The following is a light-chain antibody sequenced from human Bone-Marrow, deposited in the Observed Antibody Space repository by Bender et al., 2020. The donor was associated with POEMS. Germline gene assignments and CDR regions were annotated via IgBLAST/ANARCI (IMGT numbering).Light chain of an antibody. CDR1: SSHGETYNL. CDR3: CSYTFDSTSSI. V-gene: IGLV2-23*01. CDR2: EGT. J-gene: IGLJ2*01. Sequence: QSALTQPASVSGSPGQSITISRTGVSSHGETYNLVSWYQQHPGKAPKLVIYEGTKRPSGVSNRYSGSKSGNAASLTISNLQAEDEADYYCCSYTFDSTSSIFGGGTKLTVL.